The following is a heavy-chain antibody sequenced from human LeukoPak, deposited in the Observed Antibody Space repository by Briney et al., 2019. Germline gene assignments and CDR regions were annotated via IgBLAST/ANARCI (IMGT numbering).Heavy chain of an antibody. CDR1: GFTFSSYA. CDR2: ISGSGGST. CDR3: AKDPSSGRLKYFDY. V-gene: IGHV3-23*01. J-gene: IGHJ4*02. Sequence: GGSLRLSCAASGFTFSSYAMSWVRQAPGKGLGWVSAISGSGGSTYYADSVKGRFTISRDNSKSTLYLQMNSLRAEDTAVYYCAKDPSSGRLKYFDYWGQGTLVTVSS. D-gene: IGHD6-19*01.